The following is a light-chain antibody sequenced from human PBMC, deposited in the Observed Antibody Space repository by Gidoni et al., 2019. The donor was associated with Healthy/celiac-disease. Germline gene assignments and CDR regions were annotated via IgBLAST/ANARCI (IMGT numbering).Light chain of an antibody. Sequence: DIQLAQSPSFLSASVGDRVTITCRASQGISSYLAWYQQKPGKAPQLLIYAASTLQSGVPSRFSGSGSGTEFTLTISSLQPEDFATYYWQQLNSYPLTFGQGTRLEIK. CDR3: QQLNSYPLT. V-gene: IGKV1-9*01. J-gene: IGKJ5*01. CDR1: QGISSY. CDR2: AAS.